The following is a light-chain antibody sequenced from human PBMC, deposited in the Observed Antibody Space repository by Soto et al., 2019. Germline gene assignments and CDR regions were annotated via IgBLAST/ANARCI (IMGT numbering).Light chain of an antibody. CDR2: DVS. CDR1: QSVGNS. V-gene: IGKV3-11*01. CDR3: QQRRNWPLT. J-gene: IGKJ4*01. Sequence: EIVLTQSPDTLSLSPGERATLSCRTSQSVGNSVAWYQQKPGQAPRLLIYDVSKRATGIPARFSGSGSGTDFTLTISSLEPEDFAVYSCQQRRNWPLTFGGGTNIEIK.